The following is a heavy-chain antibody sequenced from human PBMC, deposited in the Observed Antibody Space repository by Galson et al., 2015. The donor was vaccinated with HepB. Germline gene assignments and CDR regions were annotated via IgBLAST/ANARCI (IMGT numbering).Heavy chain of an antibody. V-gene: IGHV3-11*06. CDR1: GFTFSDYY. CDR2: ISSSSSYT. J-gene: IGHJ5*02. D-gene: IGHD5-12*01. Sequence: SLRLSCAASGFTFSDYYMSWIRQAPGKGLEWVSYISSSSSYTNYADSVKGRFTISRDNAKNSLYLQMNSLRAEDTAVYYCARDVGRGYSGYDPQTIPNWFDPWGQGTLVTVSS. CDR3: ARDVGRGYSGYDPQTIPNWFDP.